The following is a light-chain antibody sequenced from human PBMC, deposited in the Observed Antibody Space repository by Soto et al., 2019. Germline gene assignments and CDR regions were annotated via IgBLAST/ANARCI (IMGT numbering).Light chain of an antibody. CDR3: QQGHNSPLT. V-gene: IGKV3-15*01. CDR1: QSISTE. CDR2: SAS. Sequence: EIVMTQSPATLSVSPGERATLSCRASQSISTELAWYQQKPGQPPRLLIYSASTRATGVPARFTGSGAGSEFTRTISGLQAEDFAVYYCQQGHNSPLTFGQGTRLEI. J-gene: IGKJ2*01.